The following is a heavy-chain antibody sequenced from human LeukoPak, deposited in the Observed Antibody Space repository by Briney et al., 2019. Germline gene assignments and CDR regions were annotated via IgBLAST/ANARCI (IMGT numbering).Heavy chain of an antibody. CDR3: TTVDCSGGSCSVGYFDY. Sequence: ASVRVSCKVSGYTLTDVSIHWGRQAPGKGREWRGGFDAEDGEITYARKFQGRVTMTDDTSTDTAYMELSSLRSEDTAVYYCTTVDCSGGSCSVGYFDYWGQGTLVTVSS. CDR2: FDAEDGEI. D-gene: IGHD2-15*01. V-gene: IGHV1-24*01. CDR1: GYTLTDVS. J-gene: IGHJ4*02.